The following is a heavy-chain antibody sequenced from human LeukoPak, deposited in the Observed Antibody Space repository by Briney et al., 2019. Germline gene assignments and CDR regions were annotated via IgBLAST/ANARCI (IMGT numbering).Heavy chain of an antibody. CDR2: ISYDGSNK. Sequence: GGSLRLSCAASGFTFSSYGMHWVRQAPGKGLEWVAVISYDGSNKYYADSVKGRFTISRDNSKNTLYLQMNSLRAEDTTVYYCAKTYYYDSSGYYPKPPVDYWGQGTLVTVSS. J-gene: IGHJ4*02. CDR1: GFTFSSYG. V-gene: IGHV3-30*18. D-gene: IGHD3-22*01. CDR3: AKTYYYDSSGYYPKPPVDY.